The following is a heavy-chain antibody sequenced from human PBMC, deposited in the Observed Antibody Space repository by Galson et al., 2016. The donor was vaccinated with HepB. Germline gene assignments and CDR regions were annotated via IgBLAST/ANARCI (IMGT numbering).Heavy chain of an antibody. D-gene: IGHD2-15*01. CDR2: MNPNSGNT. J-gene: IGHJ6*02. V-gene: IGHV1-8*01. Sequence: SVKVSCKASGYTFTSYDINWVRQAAGQGLEWMGWMNPNSGNTNYAQKFQGRVTMTTNTSISTAYMELSSLRSDDTAVYFCARRRSYCSGGICSPDYSYYGMDVWGQGTTVTVSS. CDR3: ARRRSYCSGGICSPDYSYYGMDV. CDR1: GYTFTSYD.